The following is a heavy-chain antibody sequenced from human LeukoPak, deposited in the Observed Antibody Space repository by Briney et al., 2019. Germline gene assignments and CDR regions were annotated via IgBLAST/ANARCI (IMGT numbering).Heavy chain of an antibody. Sequence: ASVKVSCKASGYTFTDYYMHWVRQAPGQGLEWMGWINPNSGGTNYAQNSKGRVTMTRDTSNNTAYMELSRLRSDDAAVYYCARVVDDWDYFDYWGQGTLVTVSS. V-gene: IGHV1-2*02. CDR1: GYTFTDYY. CDR3: ARVVDDWDYFDY. J-gene: IGHJ4*02. CDR2: INPNSGGT. D-gene: IGHD2-15*01.